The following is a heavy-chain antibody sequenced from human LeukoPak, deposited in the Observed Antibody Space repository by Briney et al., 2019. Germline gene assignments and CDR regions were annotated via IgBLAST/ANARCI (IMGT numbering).Heavy chain of an antibody. D-gene: IGHD3-9*01. CDR2: IASKTDGGTT. Sequence: GGSLRLSCADSGLTVTNAWMNWVRQAPGKGLEWVGRIASKTDGGTTDYAAPVKGRFTISRDDSKNMLYLQMNGLKSEDTAVYYCSTLTSRYLPDSWGQGTLVTVSS. J-gene: IGHJ4*02. V-gene: IGHV3-15*04. CDR1: GLTVTNAW. CDR3: STLTSRYLPDS.